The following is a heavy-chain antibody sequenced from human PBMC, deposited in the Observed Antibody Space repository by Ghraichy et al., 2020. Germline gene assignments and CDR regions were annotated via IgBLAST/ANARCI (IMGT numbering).Heavy chain of an antibody. CDR2: IKQDGSEK. D-gene: IGHD3-22*01. CDR3: ARLVGYSSGYYPYYYYYYYMDV. J-gene: IGHJ6*03. V-gene: IGHV3-7*01. Sequence: LSLTCAASGFTFSSYWMSWVRQAPGKGLEWVANIKQDGSEKYYVDSVKGRFTISRDNAKNSLYLQMNSLRAEDTAVYYCARLVGYSSGYYPYYYYYYYMDVWGKETTVTVSS. CDR1: GFTFSSYW.